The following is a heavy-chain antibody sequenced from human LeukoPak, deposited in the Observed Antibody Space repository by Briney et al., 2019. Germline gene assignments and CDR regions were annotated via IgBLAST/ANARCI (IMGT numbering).Heavy chain of an antibody. CDR2: IWYDGSNK. J-gene: IGHJ4*02. CDR3: AREYYYDSSGYSNPLGY. V-gene: IGHV3-33*01. D-gene: IGHD3-22*01. Sequence: GGSLRLSCAASGLTFKNYGMHWVRQAPGKGLEWVAVIWYDGSNKYYADSVKGRFTISRDNYKNTLYLQMNSLRAEDTAVYYCAREYYYDSSGYSNPLGYWGQGTLVTVSS. CDR1: GLTFKNYG.